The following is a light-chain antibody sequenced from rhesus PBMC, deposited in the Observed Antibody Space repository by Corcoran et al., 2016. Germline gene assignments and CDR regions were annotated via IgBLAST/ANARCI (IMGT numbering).Light chain of an antibody. CDR1: GRKTSC. J-gene: IGLJ1*01. V-gene: IGLV3S11*01. CDR2: GNT. CDR3: GSCDDRGNHYM. Sequence: SSGLTQEPALSVALGHTVRMTCQGDGRKTSCASWYQQKPGQVPVGVIYGNTNRPSGFPGRFSGSWSGNKGSLTITGARVEDEADYYGGSCDDRGNHYMFGAGTRLTVL.